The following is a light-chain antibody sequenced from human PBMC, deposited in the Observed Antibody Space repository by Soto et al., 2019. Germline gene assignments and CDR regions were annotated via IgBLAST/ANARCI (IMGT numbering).Light chain of an antibody. V-gene: IGLV2-8*01. CDR1: SSDVGGYNY. CDR2: DVS. J-gene: IGLJ2*01. Sequence: QSALTQPPSASGSPGQSVTISCTGTSSDVGGYNYVSWYQQHPGKAPKLMVYDVSTRPSGVPDRFSGSKSGNTASLTVSGLQAEDEADYYCRSYAPSSDWGVVFAGGTKLTVL. CDR3: RSYAPSSDWGVV.